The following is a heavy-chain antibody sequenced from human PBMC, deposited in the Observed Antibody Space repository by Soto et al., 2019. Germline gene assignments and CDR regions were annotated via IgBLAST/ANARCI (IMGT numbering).Heavy chain of an antibody. V-gene: IGHV3-33*01. CDR1: GFTFSSYG. J-gene: IGHJ1*01. Sequence: GGSLRLSCAASGFTFSSYGMDWVRQAPGKGLEWVAAIWYDGSNKYYADSVKGRFTISRDNSKNTLYLQMNSLRAEDTAVYYCAREGIAVAGSAEYFQHWGQGTLVTVSS. D-gene: IGHD6-19*01. CDR2: IWYDGSNK. CDR3: AREGIAVAGSAEYFQH.